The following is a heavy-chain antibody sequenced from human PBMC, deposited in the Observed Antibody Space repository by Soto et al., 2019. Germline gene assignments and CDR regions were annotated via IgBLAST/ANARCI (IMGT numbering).Heavy chain of an antibody. V-gene: IGHV4-61*08. CDR2: MYYSGST. Sequence: SETLYLTCTVSGVSVCSGGDYWSWIRQPPGKGLEWIGYMYYSGSTNYNPSLKSRVTISVDTSKNQFSLKLSSLTAADTAVYYCARDYIGGAPDYWGQGTLVT. CDR1: GVSVCSGGDY. D-gene: IGHD1-26*01. CDR3: ARDYIGGAPDY. J-gene: IGHJ4*02.